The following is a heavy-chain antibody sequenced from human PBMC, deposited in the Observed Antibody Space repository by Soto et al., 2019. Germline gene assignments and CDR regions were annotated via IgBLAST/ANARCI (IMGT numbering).Heavy chain of an antibody. J-gene: IGHJ3*02. CDR1: GGSVSSGSYY. CDR2: IYYSGST. D-gene: IGHD3-22*01. Sequence: QVQLQESGPGLVKPSETLSLTCTVSGGSVSSGSYYWSWIRQPPGKGLEWIGYIYYSGSTNYNPSLKSRVTISVDTSKNQFSLKLSSVTAADTAVYYCARDRSSGYYGRRFRDYAFDIWGQGTMVTVSS. CDR3: ARDRSSGYYGRRFRDYAFDI. V-gene: IGHV4-61*01.